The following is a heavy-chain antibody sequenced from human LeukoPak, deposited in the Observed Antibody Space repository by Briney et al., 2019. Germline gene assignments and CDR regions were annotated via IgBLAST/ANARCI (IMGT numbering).Heavy chain of an antibody. J-gene: IGHJ4*02. CDR1: GFTFSTYR. CDR2: IKQDGSEK. Sequence: GGSLRLSCAASGFTFSTYRMSWVRQAPGKGLEWVANIKQDGSEKHYVDSVKGRFTISRDNAKNSLYLQMNSLRAEDTAVYYCARDLAYCGGDCPHYFDYWGQGTLVTVSS. V-gene: IGHV3-7*01. CDR3: ARDLAYCGGDCPHYFDY. D-gene: IGHD2-21*02.